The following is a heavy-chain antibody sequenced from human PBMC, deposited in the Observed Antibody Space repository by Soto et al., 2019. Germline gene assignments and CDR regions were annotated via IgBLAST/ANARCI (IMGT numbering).Heavy chain of an antibody. J-gene: IGHJ6*02. CDR2: ISAYNGNT. D-gene: IGHD6-13*01. Sequence: ASVKVSCKASGYTFTGYGISWVRQAPGQGLEWMGWISAYNGNTNYAQKLQGRVTMTTDTSTSTAYMELRSLRSDDTAVYYCAKSWSAFHDYGMDVWGQGTTVTVSS. V-gene: IGHV1-18*01. CDR3: AKSWSAFHDYGMDV. CDR1: GYTFTGYG.